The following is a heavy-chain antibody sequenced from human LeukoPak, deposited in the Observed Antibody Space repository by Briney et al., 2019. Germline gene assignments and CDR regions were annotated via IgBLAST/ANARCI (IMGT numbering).Heavy chain of an antibody. J-gene: IGHJ4*02. CDR3: ARHDSFIPY. CDR1: GFNFNYYA. V-gene: IGHV3-23*01. Sequence: GGSLRLSCAASGFNFNYYAMSWVRQAPGKGLEWVSGISDNEGRAYYTDSVKGRFTISRDRTKNSVYLQMHNLRADDTAVYFCARHDSFIPYWGQGTLVTVSS. CDR2: ISDNEGRA. D-gene: IGHD5-18*01.